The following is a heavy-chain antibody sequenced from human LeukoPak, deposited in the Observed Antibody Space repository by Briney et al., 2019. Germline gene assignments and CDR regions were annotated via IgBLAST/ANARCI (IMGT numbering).Heavy chain of an antibody. CDR1: GFTFSSYA. J-gene: IGHJ6*02. CDR3: ARDGYCSSTSCSYYYGMDV. V-gene: IGHV3-23*01. Sequence: GRSLRPSCAAAGFTFSSYAMSWVRQAPGKGLEWGSAISGGGDNTYYADSVKGRFTISRDNSKNTLYLQMNSLRAEDTAVYYCARDGYCSSTSCSYYYGMDVWGQGTTVTVS. D-gene: IGHD2-2*01. CDR2: ISGGGDNT.